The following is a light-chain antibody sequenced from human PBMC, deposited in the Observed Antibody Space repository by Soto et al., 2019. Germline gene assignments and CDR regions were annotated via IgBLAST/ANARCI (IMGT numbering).Light chain of an antibody. V-gene: IGKV3-20*01. CDR2: GAS. CDR3: HQYSTSPRVT. J-gene: IGKJ5*01. CDR1: QSVASNY. Sequence: EIVLTQSPGTLSLSPGERATLSCRASQSVASNYLAWFQQKPGQAPRLLIYGASIRAAGIPDRFSGSGSGTEFTLTISRLEPEDFAMYWCHQYSTSPRVTFGQGTRLDIK.